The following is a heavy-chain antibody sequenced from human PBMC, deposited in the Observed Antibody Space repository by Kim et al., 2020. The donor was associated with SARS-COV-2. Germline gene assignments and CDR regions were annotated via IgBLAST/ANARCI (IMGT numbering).Heavy chain of an antibody. CDR2: ISWNSGSI. D-gene: IGHD6-13*01. V-gene: IGHV3-9*01. CDR1: GFTFDDYA. J-gene: IGHJ4*02. CDR3: VLSAAGIDY. Sequence: GGSLRLSCAASGFTFDDYAMHWVRQAPGKGLEWVSGISWNSGSIGYADSVKGRFTISRDNAKNSLYLQMNSLRAEDTALYYCVLSAAGIDYWGQGTLVTV.